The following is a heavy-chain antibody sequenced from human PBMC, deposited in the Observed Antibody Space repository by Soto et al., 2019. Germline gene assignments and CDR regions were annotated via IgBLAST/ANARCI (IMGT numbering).Heavy chain of an antibody. CDR1: GYTFTSYA. CDR3: ARERDSSSWYQTLTAWFDP. J-gene: IGHJ5*02. Sequence: ASVKVSCKASGYTFTSYAMHWVRQAPGQRLEWMGWINAGNGNTKYSQRFQGRVTITRDTSASTAYMELSSLRSEDTAVYYCARERDSSSWYQTLTAWFDPWGQGTLVTVSS. V-gene: IGHV1-3*01. CDR2: INAGNGNT. D-gene: IGHD6-13*01.